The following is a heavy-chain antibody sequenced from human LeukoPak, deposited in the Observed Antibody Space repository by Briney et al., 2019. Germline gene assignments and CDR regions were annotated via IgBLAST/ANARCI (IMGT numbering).Heavy chain of an antibody. D-gene: IGHD1-1*01. CDR1: GYTFTGYY. V-gene: IGHV1-2*06. Sequence: VASVKVSCKTSGYTFTGYYMHWVRQAPGQGLEWMGRINSNSGGTNYAQKFQGRVTMTRDTSITTAYMELSSLRSDDTAVYYCASWDWNPNYYFDYWGQGTLVTVSS. CDR2: INSNSGGT. CDR3: ASWDWNPNYYFDY. J-gene: IGHJ4*02.